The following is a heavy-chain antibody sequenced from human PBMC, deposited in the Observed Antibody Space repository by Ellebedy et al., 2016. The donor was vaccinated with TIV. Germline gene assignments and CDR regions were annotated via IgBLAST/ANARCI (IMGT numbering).Heavy chain of an antibody. CDR3: ATDGSYGDYRSPSHAFVI. CDR1: RFTFSSYW. V-gene: IGHV3-7*01. CDR2: INQGGSEK. D-gene: IGHD4-17*01. J-gene: IGHJ3*02. Sequence: GESLKISCAASRFTFSSYWMSWVRQAPGKGLEWVANINQGGSEKYYVDSVKGRFTISRDNAKNSLYLQMNSLRAEDAAVYYCATDGSYGDYRSPSHAFVIWGQGTLVTVSP.